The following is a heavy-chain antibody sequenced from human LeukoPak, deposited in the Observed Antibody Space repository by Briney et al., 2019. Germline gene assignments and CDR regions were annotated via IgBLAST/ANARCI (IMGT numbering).Heavy chain of an antibody. V-gene: IGHV3-66*01. Sequence: ETLSLTCTVSGGSISSYYWSWVRQAPGKGLEWVSAIYSGGGTYYADSVKGRFTLSRDISKNTLYLQMNSLRAEDTAVYYCVRDASWGQGTLVTVSS. CDR1: GGSISSYY. J-gene: IGHJ4*02. CDR2: IYSGGGT. CDR3: VRDAS.